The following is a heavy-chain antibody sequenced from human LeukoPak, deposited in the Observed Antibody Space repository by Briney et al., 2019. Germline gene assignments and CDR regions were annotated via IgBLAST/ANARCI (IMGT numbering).Heavy chain of an antibody. J-gene: IGHJ4*02. CDR2: IKSKTDGETT. CDR1: GFTFSNAW. D-gene: IGHD3-3*01. CDR3: ATDPRFLEWLSPHHY. Sequence: PGGSLRLSCAASGFTFSNAWMNWVRQAPGKGLEWVGRIKSKTDGETTDYAAPVKGRFTISRDDSKTTLYLQTNSLKTEDTAVYSCATDPRFLEWLSPHHYWGQGTLVTVSS. V-gene: IGHV3-15*07.